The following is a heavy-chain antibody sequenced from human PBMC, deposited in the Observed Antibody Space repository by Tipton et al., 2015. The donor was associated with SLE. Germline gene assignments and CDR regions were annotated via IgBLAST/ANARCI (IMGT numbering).Heavy chain of an antibody. Sequence: TLSLTCVVSDDAITNNYFWGWVRQPPGGGLEGIGSIFHSGTSHYNPSLQSRVSISVDTSKNQFSLELTSVTAADTAVYFCARAMGGAIMDANHWGQGTLVTVS. CDR1: DDAITNNYF. D-gene: IGHD2-8*01. CDR2: IFHSGTS. CDR3: ARAMGGAIMDANH. J-gene: IGHJ5*02. V-gene: IGHV4-38-2*01.